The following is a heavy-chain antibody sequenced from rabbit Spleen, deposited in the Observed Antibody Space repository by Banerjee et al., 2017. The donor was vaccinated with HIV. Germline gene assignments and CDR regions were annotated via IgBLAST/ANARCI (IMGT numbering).Heavy chain of an antibody. J-gene: IGHJ6*01. CDR3: ARDTGSSFSSYGMDL. D-gene: IGHD8-1*01. CDR1: GFSFSSRYY. V-gene: IGHV1S45*01. CDR2: IYSGDSGYT. Sequence: QEQLVESGGGLVKPEGSLKLTCTASGFSFSSRYYMCWVRQAPGKGLEWIACIYSGDSGYTYYATWATGRFTCSKTSSTTVTLQMTSLTAADTATYFCARDTGSSFSSYGMDLWGQGTLVTVS.